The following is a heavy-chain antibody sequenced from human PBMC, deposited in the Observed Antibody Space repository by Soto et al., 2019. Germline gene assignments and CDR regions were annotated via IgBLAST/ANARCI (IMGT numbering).Heavy chain of an antibody. CDR2: IYYSGST. CDR1: GGSISSYY. J-gene: IGHJ4*02. D-gene: IGHD4-17*01. Sequence: ASETLSLTCTVSGGSISSYYWSWLRQPPGKGLEWIGYIYYSGSTNYNPSLKSRVTISVDTSKNQFSLKLSSVTAADTAVYYCARDINYGSFDYWGQGTLVTVSS. V-gene: IGHV4-59*01. CDR3: ARDINYGSFDY.